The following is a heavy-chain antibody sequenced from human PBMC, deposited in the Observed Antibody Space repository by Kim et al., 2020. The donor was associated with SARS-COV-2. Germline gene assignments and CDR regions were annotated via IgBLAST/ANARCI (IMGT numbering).Heavy chain of an antibody. CDR2: IIGSGTTI. CDR1: GFTFSSYE. D-gene: IGHD4-4*01. J-gene: IGHJ4*02. V-gene: IGHV3-48*03. CDR3: ARGPNYSPFDY. Sequence: GGSRRLSCVASGFTFSSYEMNWVRQAPGKGLEWVSYIIGSGTTIYYADSVRGRFTISRDNDKNSLYLQMNSLRAEDTAVYYCARGPNYSPFDYWGQGTLVTVSS.